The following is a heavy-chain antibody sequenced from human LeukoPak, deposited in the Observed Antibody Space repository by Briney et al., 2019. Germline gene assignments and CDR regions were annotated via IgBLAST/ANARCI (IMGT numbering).Heavy chain of an antibody. CDR2: ISSSSSYI. V-gene: IGHV3-21*01. CDR1: GFTFSSYS. J-gene: IGHJ4*02. Sequence: GGSLRLSCAASGFTFSSYSMNWVRQAPGKGLEWVSSISSSSSYIYYADSVKGRFTISRDNAKNSLYLQMNSLRAEDTAVYYCAREGSSYGPPHWGQGTLVTVSS. CDR3: AREGSSYGPPH. D-gene: IGHD5-18*01.